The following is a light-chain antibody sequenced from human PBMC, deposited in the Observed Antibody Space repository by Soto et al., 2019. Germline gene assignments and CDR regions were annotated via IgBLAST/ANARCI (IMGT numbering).Light chain of an antibody. J-gene: IGLJ1*01. Sequence: QSVLTQPPSVSGAPGQRVTISCTGSSSNIGAGYEVHWYQQLPGTAPKLLIYGNSNRPSGVPDRFSGSNSDTSASLAITGPQAEDEAYYYCQSYDSSLSGTVFGTGTKVTVL. CDR3: QSYDSSLSGTV. CDR2: GNS. V-gene: IGLV1-40*01. CDR1: SSNIGAGYE.